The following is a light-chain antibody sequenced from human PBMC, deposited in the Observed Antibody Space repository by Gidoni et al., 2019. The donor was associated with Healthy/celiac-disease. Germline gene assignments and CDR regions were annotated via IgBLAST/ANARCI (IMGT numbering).Light chain of an antibody. Sequence: SSELTLDPAVSVALGQTVRITCQGDSLRSDYASWYQQKPGQAPVLVIYGKNNRPSGIPDRFSGSSSGNTASLTITGAQAEDEADYYCNSRDSSGNHYVFGTGTKVTVL. CDR1: SLRSDY. CDR2: GKN. CDR3: NSRDSSGNHYV. J-gene: IGLJ1*01. V-gene: IGLV3-19*01.